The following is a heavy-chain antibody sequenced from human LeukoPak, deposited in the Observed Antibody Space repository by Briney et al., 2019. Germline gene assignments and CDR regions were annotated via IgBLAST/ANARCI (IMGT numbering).Heavy chain of an antibody. CDR1: GYTFTSYG. CDR2: MSAYNGNT. CDR3: ARVPGYSSGWYPIDY. V-gene: IGHV1-18*01. Sequence: GASVKVSCKASGYTFTSYGISWVRQAPGQGLEWMGWMSAYNGNTNYAQKLQGRVTMTTDTSTSTAYMELRSLRSDDTAVYYCARVPGYSSGWYPIDYWGQGTLVTVSS. D-gene: IGHD6-19*01. J-gene: IGHJ4*02.